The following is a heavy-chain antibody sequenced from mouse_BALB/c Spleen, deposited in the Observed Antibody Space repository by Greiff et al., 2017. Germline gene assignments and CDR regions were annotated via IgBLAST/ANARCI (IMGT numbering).Heavy chain of an antibody. CDR1: GFTFTDYY. CDR3: ARDGLGRYAMDY. D-gene: IGHD4-1*01. V-gene: IGHV7-3*02. J-gene: IGHJ4*01. Sequence: EVMLVESGGGLVQPGGSLRLSCATSGFTFTDYYMSWVRQPPGKALEWLGFIRNKANGYTTEYSASVKGRFTISRDNSQSILYLQMNTLRAEDSATYYCARDGLGRYAMDYWGQGTSVTVSS. CDR2: IRNKANGYTT.